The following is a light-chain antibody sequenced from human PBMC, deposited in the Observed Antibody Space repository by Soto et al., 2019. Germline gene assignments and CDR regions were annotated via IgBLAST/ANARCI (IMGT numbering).Light chain of an antibody. V-gene: IGLV1-40*01. CDR2: RNN. Sequence: QSVLTQPPSVSGAPGQRVTISCTGSSSNSGAGYDVHWYQQLPGAAPKLLIHRNNNRPSGVPDRFSGSKSGASASLAITGLQAEDEAYYYCQSYDSSLSGSVFGGGTKLTVL. J-gene: IGLJ2*01. CDR1: SSNSGAGYD. CDR3: QSYDSSLSGSV.